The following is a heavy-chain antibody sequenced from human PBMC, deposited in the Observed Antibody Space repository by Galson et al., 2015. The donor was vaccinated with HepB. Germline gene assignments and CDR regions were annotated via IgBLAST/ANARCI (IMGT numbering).Heavy chain of an antibody. D-gene: IGHD6-13*01. Sequence: SLRLSCAASGFTFSAYAIHWVRQAPGKGLEWVAVISDDGRNGYYADSVKGRFTISRDNSKNTLYLQMNSLRAEDTALYYCTSHIGGGTRAAGGGAVYDYWVQGTLVAVSS. CDR1: GFTFSAYA. CDR2: ISDDGRNG. V-gene: IGHV3-30*04. J-gene: IGHJ4*02. CDR3: TSHIGGGTRAAGGGAVYDY.